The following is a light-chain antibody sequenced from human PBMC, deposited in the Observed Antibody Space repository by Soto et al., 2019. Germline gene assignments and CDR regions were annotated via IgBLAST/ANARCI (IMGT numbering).Light chain of an antibody. Sequence: EIVLTQSPDTLSLSPGERATLSCRASQSLSSSFLAWYQQKPGQSPRLLIFHSASRPTGIPDRFSGSGSGTDFTLTISRLEPEDFAVYYCQRYDRSPRTFGQGTKVEVK. CDR1: QSLSSSF. CDR3: QRYDRSPRT. J-gene: IGKJ1*01. V-gene: IGKV3-20*01. CDR2: HSA.